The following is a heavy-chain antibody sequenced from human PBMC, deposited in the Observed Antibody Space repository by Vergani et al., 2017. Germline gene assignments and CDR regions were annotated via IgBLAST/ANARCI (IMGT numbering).Heavy chain of an antibody. D-gene: IGHD4-17*01. V-gene: IGHV3-30*18. CDR3: AKDDPMTTVTTSPDY. CDR2: ISYDGSNK. CDR1: GFTFSSYG. J-gene: IGHJ4*02. Sequence: QVQLVESGGGVVQPGRSLRLSCAASGFTFSSYGMHWVRQAPGKGLEWVAVISYDGSNKYYADSVKGRLNISRDHSKKTLYLQMNSLRAEDTAVYYCAKDDPMTTVTTSPDYWGQGTLVTVSS.